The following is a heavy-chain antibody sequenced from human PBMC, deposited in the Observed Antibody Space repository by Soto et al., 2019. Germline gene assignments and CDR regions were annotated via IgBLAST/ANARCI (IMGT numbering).Heavy chain of an antibody. CDR3: ARVILDGYNSP. Sequence: QLQLQESGSGLVKPSQTLSLTCAVSGGSISSGGYSWSWIRQPPGKGLEWIGYIYHSGSTYYNPSLKSRVTISVDRSKTQFSLKLSSVTAADTAVYSCARVILDGYNSPWGQGTLVTVSS. CDR1: GGSISSGGYS. CDR2: IYHSGST. D-gene: IGHD5-12*01. J-gene: IGHJ5*02. V-gene: IGHV4-30-2*01.